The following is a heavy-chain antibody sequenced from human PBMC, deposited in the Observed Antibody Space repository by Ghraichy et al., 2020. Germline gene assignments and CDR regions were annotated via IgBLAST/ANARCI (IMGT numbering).Heavy chain of an antibody. V-gene: IGHV4-39*01. CDR2: IYYSGST. CDR1: GGSISSSSYY. CDR3: ASLMTTVTQFDY. Sequence: SQTLSLTCTVSGGSISSSSYYWGWIRQPPGKGLEWIGSIYYSGSTYYNPSLKSRVTISVDTSKNQFSLKLSSVTAADTAVYYCASLMTTVTQFDYWGQGTLVTVSS. D-gene: IGHD4-11*01. J-gene: IGHJ4*02.